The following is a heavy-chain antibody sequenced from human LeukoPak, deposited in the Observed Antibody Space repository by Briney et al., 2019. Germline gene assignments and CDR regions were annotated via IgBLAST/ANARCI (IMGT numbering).Heavy chain of an antibody. CDR3: AREWGPIAVSGGPGY. Sequence: GRSLRLSCAASGFTFSNYGMHWARQAPGKGLEWVALIWFDGRNKFHADSVKGRFTISRDNSKNTLFLQMNSLRAEDTAVYYCAREWGPIAVSGGPGYWGQGALVTVSS. D-gene: IGHD6-19*01. V-gene: IGHV3-33*01. J-gene: IGHJ4*02. CDR2: IWFDGRNK. CDR1: GFTFSNYG.